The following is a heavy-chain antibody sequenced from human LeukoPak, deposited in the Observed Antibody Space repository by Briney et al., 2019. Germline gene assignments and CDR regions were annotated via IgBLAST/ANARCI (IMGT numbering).Heavy chain of an antibody. Sequence: GGSLRLSCAASGFTVSSDDMHWVRQAPGKGLEWVSAIGTAGDTFYPGSVKGRFAISRENAKNSLYLQMNSLRAADTAVYYCARAGGYYYYYYMDVWGKGTTVTVSS. CDR1: GFTVSSDD. CDR2: IGTAGDT. V-gene: IGHV3-13*01. CDR3: ARAGGYYYYYYMDV. J-gene: IGHJ6*03.